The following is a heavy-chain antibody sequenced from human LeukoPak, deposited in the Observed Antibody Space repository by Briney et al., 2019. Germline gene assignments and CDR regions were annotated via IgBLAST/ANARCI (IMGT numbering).Heavy chain of an antibody. D-gene: IGHD3-22*01. V-gene: IGHV4-34*01. CDR1: GGSFSDYY. CDR3: ARDAHYYDSSGNI. Sequence: SETLSLTCVVYGGSFSDYYWSWIRQPPGKGLEWIGEINHSGSTNYNPSLKSRGTISVDTSKNQFSLKLSSVTAADTAVYYCARDAHYYDSSGNIWGQGTMVTVSS. CDR2: INHSGST. J-gene: IGHJ3*02.